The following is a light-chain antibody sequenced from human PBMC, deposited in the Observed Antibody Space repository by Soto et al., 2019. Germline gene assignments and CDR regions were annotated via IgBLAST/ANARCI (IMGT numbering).Light chain of an antibody. V-gene: IGKV3-15*01. CDR2: GAS. CDR3: QQYHDWPPIT. Sequence: EIVMTQSPDTLSVSPGEGVTLSSRASQSVSSDLAWYQQKPGQSPRLLMYGASTRATDIPARFSGGGSGTEFTLTISSLQSEDVAIYYCQQYHDWPPITFGPGTKVEIK. J-gene: IGKJ3*01. CDR1: QSVSSD.